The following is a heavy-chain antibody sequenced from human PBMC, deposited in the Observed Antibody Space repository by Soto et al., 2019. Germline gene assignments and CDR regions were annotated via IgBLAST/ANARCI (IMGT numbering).Heavy chain of an antibody. Sequence: EASVKVSCKASGYTFTSYAMHWVRQAPGQRLEWMGWINAGNGNTKYSQKFQGRVTITRDTSASTAYMELSSLRSEDTAVYYCARLGGYYQAFDYWGRGTLVTVSS. J-gene: IGHJ4*02. CDR2: INAGNGNT. CDR1: GYTFTSYA. V-gene: IGHV1-3*01. CDR3: ARLGGYYQAFDY. D-gene: IGHD3-22*01.